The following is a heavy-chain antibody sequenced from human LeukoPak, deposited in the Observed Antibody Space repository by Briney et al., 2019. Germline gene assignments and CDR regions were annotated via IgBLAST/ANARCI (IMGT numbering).Heavy chain of an antibody. V-gene: IGHV3-74*01. CDR1: GFTFTTYW. CDR3: IRETHVGLHLEY. J-gene: IGHJ4*02. CDR2: INTDGRVT. Sequence: GGSLRLSCAASGFTFTTYWMHWARQVPGKGLVWVARINTDGRVTTYADSVKGRFTVSRDNAENTLYLQMSNLRPEGTAVYYCIRETHVGLHLEYWGQGTLATVTS. D-gene: IGHD3-10*02.